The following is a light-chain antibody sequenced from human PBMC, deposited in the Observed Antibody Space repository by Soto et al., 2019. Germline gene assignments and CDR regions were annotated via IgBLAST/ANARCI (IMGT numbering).Light chain of an antibody. V-gene: IGKV3-11*01. CDR2: DAS. CDR3: QQRSNWPIT. Sequence: EIVLTHSPATLSLSPGERATLSCRTSQSVSKYFAWYQQKPGRAPRLLIYDASSRATGIPARFIGSGSGTDFTLTISSLEPEDFAIYYCQQRSNWPITFGQGTRLEIK. CDR1: QSVSKY. J-gene: IGKJ5*01.